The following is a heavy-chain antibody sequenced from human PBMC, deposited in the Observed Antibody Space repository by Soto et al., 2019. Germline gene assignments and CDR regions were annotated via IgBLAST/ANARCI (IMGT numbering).Heavy chain of an antibody. CDR1: GYTFNTYG. V-gene: IGHV1-18*01. CDR3: AKDLTYYDFWSGYYLPSFDY. Sequence: ASVKVSCKASGYTFNTYGISWVRQAPGQGLEWMGWISPYNANTNYAQKVQGRVTMTTDTTTSTAYMELKSLRSDDTAVYYCAKDLTYYDFWSGYYLPSFDYWGQGTLVTVSS. D-gene: IGHD3-3*01. J-gene: IGHJ4*02. CDR2: ISPYNANT.